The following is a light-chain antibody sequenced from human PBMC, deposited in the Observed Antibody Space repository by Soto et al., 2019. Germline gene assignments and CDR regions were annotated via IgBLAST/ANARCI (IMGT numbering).Light chain of an antibody. CDR2: GAS. CDR1: QSVSSSF. Sequence: EIVLTQAPGTLSLSPGERATLSCRASQSVSSSFLSWYQQKPGQSPRLLIYGASGRATGIPDRFSGSGSGTDFTLTISSLEPEDFAVYYCQQYGGSVPWTFGQGTKVDIK. CDR3: QQYGGSVPWT. J-gene: IGKJ1*01. V-gene: IGKV3-20*01.